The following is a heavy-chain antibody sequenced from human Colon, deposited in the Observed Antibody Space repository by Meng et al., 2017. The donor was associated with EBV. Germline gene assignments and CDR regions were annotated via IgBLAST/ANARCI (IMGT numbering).Heavy chain of an antibody. J-gene: IGHJ5*02. V-gene: IGHV3-33*01. CDR3: SRDLVGSDDA. Sequence: QVQLVESGGGVVQPADSLTLSCTGSRSTFSSYGMHWVRQAQGKGLEWVGFIWHDGSNQYYVDSVKGRFTISRDNTKNTLYLQMNSLRAKDTAMYFCSRDLVGSDDAWGQGTLVTVSS. D-gene: IGHD6-25*01. CDR1: RSTFSSYG. CDR2: IWHDGSNQ.